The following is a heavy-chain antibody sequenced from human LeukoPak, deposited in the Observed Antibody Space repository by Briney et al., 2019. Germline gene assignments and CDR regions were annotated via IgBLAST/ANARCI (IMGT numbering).Heavy chain of an antibody. D-gene: IGHD3-22*01. Sequence: SQTLSLTCTVSGGSISSGGYYWSWIRQHPGKGLEWIGYIYYSGSTYYNPSLKSRVTISVDTSKNQFSLKLSSVTAADTAVYYCARIVDYYDSSGPSPRGWFDPWGQGTLVTVSS. J-gene: IGHJ5*02. CDR1: GGSISSGGYY. CDR3: ARIVDYYDSSGPSPRGWFDP. CDR2: IYYSGST. V-gene: IGHV4-31*03.